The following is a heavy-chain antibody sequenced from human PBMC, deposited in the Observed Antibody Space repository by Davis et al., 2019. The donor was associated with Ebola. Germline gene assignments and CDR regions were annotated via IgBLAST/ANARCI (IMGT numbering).Heavy chain of an antibody. CDR2: IRSKANSYAT. Sequence: PGGSLRLSCAASGFTFSGSAMHWVRQASGKGLEWVGRIRSKANSYATAYAASVKGRFTISRDDSKNTAYLQMNSLKTEDTAVYYCTVPSEYCSSTSCSHYYYYYMDVWGKGTTVTVSS. CDR1: GFTFSGSA. D-gene: IGHD2-2*01. CDR3: TVPSEYCSSTSCSHYYYYYMDV. J-gene: IGHJ6*03. V-gene: IGHV3-73*01.